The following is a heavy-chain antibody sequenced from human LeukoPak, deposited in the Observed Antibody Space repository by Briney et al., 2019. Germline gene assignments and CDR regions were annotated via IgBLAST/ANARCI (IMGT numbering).Heavy chain of an antibody. J-gene: IGHJ5*02. CDR2: IAGKTHNV. D-gene: IGHD6-19*01. Sequence: GGSLRLSCVASGFAFDDFGMRWVRRAPGKGLEWVSGIAGKTHNVDYADSVKGRFTISRDNAKKSLYLHMTRLTIEDTALYYCAKEALGVAGGVFDPWGQGTLVTVSA. V-gene: IGHV3-9*01. CDR3: AKEALGVAGGVFDP. CDR1: GFAFDDFG.